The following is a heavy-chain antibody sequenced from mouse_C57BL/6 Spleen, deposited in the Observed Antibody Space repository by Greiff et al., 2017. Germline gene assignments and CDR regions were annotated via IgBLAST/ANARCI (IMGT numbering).Heavy chain of an antibody. CDR1: GYTFTSYW. V-gene: IGHV1-69*01. CDR2: IDPSDSYT. Sequence: QVQLQQPGAELVMPGASVKLSCKASGYTFTSYWMHWVKQRPGQGLEWIGEIDPSDSYTNYNQKFKGKSTLTVDKSSSTAYMQLSSLTSEDSAVYYCARQGYYGSPWFAYWGQGTLVTVSA. D-gene: IGHD1-1*01. J-gene: IGHJ3*01. CDR3: ARQGYYGSPWFAY.